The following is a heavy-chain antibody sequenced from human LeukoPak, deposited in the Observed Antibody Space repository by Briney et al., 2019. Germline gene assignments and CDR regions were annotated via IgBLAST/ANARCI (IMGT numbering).Heavy chain of an antibody. V-gene: IGHV4-31*03. CDR3: ARDRWYYYDSSGYRPLYYFDY. D-gene: IGHD3-22*01. CDR2: IYYSGST. Sequence: PSETLSLTCTVSGGSISSGGYYWSWIRQHPGKGLEWIGYIYYSGSTYYNPSLKSRVTISVDTSKNQFSLKLSSVTAADTAVYYCARDRWYYYDSSGYRPLYYFDYWGQGTLVTVSS. J-gene: IGHJ4*02. CDR1: GGSISSGGYY.